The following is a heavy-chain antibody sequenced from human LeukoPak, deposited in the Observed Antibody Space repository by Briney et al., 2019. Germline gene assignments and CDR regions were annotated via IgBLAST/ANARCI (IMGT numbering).Heavy chain of an antibody. CDR2: IYATGST. CDR1: SGIISSDNYY. J-gene: IGHJ4*02. D-gene: IGHD6-6*01. Sequence: SETLSLTCTVSSGIISSDNYYWSWIRQPAGKGLEWIGRIYATGSTNYNPSLGSRVTMLVDTSKNQFSLKVSSVTAADTAVYYCARGLRQLVDYHFDNWGQGTLVSVSS. CDR3: ARGLRQLVDYHFDN. V-gene: IGHV4-61*02.